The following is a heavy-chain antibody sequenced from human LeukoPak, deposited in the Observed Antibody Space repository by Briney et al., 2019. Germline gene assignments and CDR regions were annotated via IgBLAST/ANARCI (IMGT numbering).Heavy chain of an antibody. Sequence: GGSLRLSCAASGFTFSSYWMNWVRQAPGKGLEWVAKIKQDGSEEYYVDSVKGRFTVSRDNAKNSLCPQMNSLRAEDTAVYYCVQLSMDVWGKGTTVTVSS. D-gene: IGHD2-2*01. CDR1: GFTFSSYW. J-gene: IGHJ6*03. V-gene: IGHV3-7*01. CDR3: VQLSMDV. CDR2: IKQDGSEE.